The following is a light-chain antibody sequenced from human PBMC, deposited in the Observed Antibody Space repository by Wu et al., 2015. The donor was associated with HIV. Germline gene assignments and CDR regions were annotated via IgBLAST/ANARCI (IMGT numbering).Light chain of an antibody. CDR1: QSVSSYY. CDR3: QHFDTSPSLT. J-gene: IGKJ4*01. Sequence: EIVLTQSPGTLSLSPGERATLSCRASQSVSSYYLAWYQQKPGQAPRLLIYGASSRATGIPDRFSGSGSGTDFTLTISRLEPEDFAVYYCQHFDTSPSLTFGGGTKVEIK. CDR2: GAS. V-gene: IGKV3-20*01.